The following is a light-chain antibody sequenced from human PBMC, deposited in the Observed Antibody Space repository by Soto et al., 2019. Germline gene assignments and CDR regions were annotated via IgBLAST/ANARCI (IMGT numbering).Light chain of an antibody. J-gene: IGLJ2*01. Sequence: QSVLTQPPSVSGAPGQRVTISCTGSSSNIGTGYDVHWYQQFPGTAPKLLIYGNNNRPSGVPDRFSASKSGTSASLAITGLRAEDEADYYCQSYDSRLSGSVFGGGTKLTVL. CDR1: SSNIGTGYD. V-gene: IGLV1-40*01. CDR3: QSYDSRLSGSV. CDR2: GNN.